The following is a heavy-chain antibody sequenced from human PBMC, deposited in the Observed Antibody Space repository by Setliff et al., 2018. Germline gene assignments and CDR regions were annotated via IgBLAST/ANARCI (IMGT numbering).Heavy chain of an antibody. D-gene: IGHD2-2*01. J-gene: IGHJ3*02. CDR1: GYSFAKYA. Sequence: ASVKVSCKASGYSFAKYALHWVRQAPGRRLEWMGWINAGNGNTKCSQNFQGRVTITRDTSASTAYVELSSLRSEDTAVYYCAREVLPLVREEAFYIWGQGTMVTVS. V-gene: IGHV1-3*01. CDR3: AREVLPLVREEAFYI. CDR2: INAGNGNT.